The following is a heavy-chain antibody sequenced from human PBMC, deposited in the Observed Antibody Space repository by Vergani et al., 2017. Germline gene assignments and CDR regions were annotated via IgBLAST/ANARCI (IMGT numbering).Heavy chain of an antibody. D-gene: IGHD6-19*01. J-gene: IGHJ4*02. CDR2: INWNGDNT. CDR3: ARGASSGFYDYLDY. V-gene: IGHV3-20*04. CDR1: GFIFDSNG. Sequence: EVKLVESGGGLVRPGGSLRLSCAGNGFIFDSNGISRVRQVTGKGLDWVSGINWNGDNTGYTDSVKGRFTISRDNAKNSLYLQMNSLRVEDTALYYCARGASSGFYDYLDYWSQGTLVTVSS.